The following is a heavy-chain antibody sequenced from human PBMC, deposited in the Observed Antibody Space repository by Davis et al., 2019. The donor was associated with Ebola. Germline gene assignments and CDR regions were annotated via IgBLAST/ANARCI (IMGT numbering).Heavy chain of an antibody. V-gene: IGHV4-59*01. Sequence: SETLSLTCTVSGGSINNYYWSWIRQPPGKGLEWIGYIYYSGSTNYNPSLKSRVTISVDTSKNQFSLKLSSVTAADTAVYYCAMSYCGGDCYLAYWGQGTLVTVSS. D-gene: IGHD2-21*01. J-gene: IGHJ4*02. CDR2: IYYSGST. CDR3: AMSYCGGDCYLAY. CDR1: GGSINNYY.